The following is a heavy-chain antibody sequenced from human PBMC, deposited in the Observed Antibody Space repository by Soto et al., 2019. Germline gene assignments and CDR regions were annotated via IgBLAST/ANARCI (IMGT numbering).Heavy chain of an antibody. Sequence: GGSLRLSCAASGFTFSSYWMHWVRQAPGKGLVWVSRINSDGSSTSYADSVKGRFTISRDNAKNTLYLQMNSLRAEDTAVYYCARGEYYDFWSGYWYYYYYGMDVWGQGTTVTVS. CDR3: ARGEYYDFWSGYWYYYYYGMDV. CDR1: GFTFSSYW. D-gene: IGHD3-3*01. V-gene: IGHV3-74*01. J-gene: IGHJ6*02. CDR2: INSDGSST.